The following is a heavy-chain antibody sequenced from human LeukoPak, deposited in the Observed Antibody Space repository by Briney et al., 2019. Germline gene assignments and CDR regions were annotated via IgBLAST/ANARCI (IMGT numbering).Heavy chain of an antibody. V-gene: IGHV3-15*01. D-gene: IGHD4-23*01. Sequence: GGSLRLSCAASGFTFSNAWMSWVRQAPGKGLEWVGRIKSKTDGGTTDYAAPVKGRFTISRDDSKNTLYLQMNSLKTEDTAVYYCTTDWMGLRWLTSLEYFQHWGQGTLVTVSS. CDR1: GFTFSNAW. J-gene: IGHJ1*01. CDR2: IKSKTDGGTT. CDR3: TTDWMGLRWLTSLEYFQH.